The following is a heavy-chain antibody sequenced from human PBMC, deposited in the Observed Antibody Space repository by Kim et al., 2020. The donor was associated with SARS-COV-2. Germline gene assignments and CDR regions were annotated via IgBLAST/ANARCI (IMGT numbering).Heavy chain of an antibody. CDR1: GFTLGDYA. Sequence: GGSLRLSCTVSGFTLGDYAMHWVRQSPGKGLEWISAISWDSGRLDYADSAKGRFTISRDNAKNSLYLQLNSLRDEDTAVYYCAPEVNDYVDDLRHYNVDYXXQGTQVVVSS. CDR3: APEVNDYVDDLRHYNVDY. V-gene: IGHV3-9*01. J-gene: IGHJ4*02. D-gene: IGHD4-17*01. CDR2: ISWDSGRL.